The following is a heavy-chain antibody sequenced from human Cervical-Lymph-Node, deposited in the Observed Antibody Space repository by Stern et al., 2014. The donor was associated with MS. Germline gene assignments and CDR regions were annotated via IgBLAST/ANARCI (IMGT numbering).Heavy chain of an antibody. CDR3: DTCRGGGCYFRY. V-gene: IGHV3-30-3*01. J-gene: IGHJ4*02. Sequence: QVQLVESGGGVVQPGRSLRLSCAASGFIFSNYAMHWVRQAPGKGLDWVAFVSNEGSKQFYADSVKGRFTISRDNANNTLYLQMNSLRPEDTAVYGRDTCRGGGCYFRYWGQGILITVSS. D-gene: IGHD2-15*01. CDR2: VSNEGSKQ. CDR1: GFIFSNYA.